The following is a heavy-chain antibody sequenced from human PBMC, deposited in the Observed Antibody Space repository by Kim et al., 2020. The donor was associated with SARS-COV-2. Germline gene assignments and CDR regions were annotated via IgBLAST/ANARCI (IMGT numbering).Heavy chain of an antibody. D-gene: IGHD3-10*01. V-gene: IGHV3-21*01. Sequence: GGSLRLSCAASGFTFSSYSMNWVRQAPGKGLEWVSSISSSSSYIYYADSVKGRFTISRDNAKNSLYLQMNSLRAEDTAVYYCASFSSAMVRGVKTYYYYYMDVWGKGTTVTVSS. CDR2: ISSSSSYI. CDR3: ASFSSAMVRGVKTYYYYYMDV. CDR1: GFTFSSYS. J-gene: IGHJ6*03.